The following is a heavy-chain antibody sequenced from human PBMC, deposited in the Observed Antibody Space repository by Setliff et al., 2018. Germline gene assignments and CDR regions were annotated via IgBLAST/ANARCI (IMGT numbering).Heavy chain of an antibody. CDR2: ISGYSGDT. CDR3: ARVTGVTTFGVIMKDFEF. CDR1: GYTFTSYS. D-gene: IGHD3-3*01. J-gene: IGHJ4*02. V-gene: IGHV1-18*01. Sequence: ASVKVSCKASGYTFTSYSITWVRQAPGRGLEWLGWISGYSGDTSYAQKFQDRVTLTTDTSTSTAYMEMRSLTSDDTAVYYCARVTGVTTFGVIMKDFEFWGQGTLVTVSS.